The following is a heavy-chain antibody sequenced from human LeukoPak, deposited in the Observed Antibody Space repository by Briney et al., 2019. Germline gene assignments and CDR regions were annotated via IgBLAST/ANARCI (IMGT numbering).Heavy chain of an antibody. D-gene: IGHD2-15*01. CDR2: IYYSGST. Sequence: SETLSLTCAVSGGPISSDIWWSWIRQPPGKGLEWIGYIYYSGSTIYNPSLKSRGTISVDTSKNQFSLRLSSVTAADTAVYYCAAGFYCSAGSCSFDYWGQGTLVTVSS. CDR3: AAGFYCSAGSCSFDY. CDR1: GGPISSDI. V-gene: IGHV4-59*01. J-gene: IGHJ4*02.